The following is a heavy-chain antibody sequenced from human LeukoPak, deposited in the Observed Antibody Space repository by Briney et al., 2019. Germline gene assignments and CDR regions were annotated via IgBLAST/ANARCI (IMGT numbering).Heavy chain of an antibody. Sequence: IPSETLSLTCTVSGGSISSSSYYWGWIRQPPGKGLEWIGSIYYSGSIYYNPSLKSRVTISVDTSKNQFSLKLSSVTAADTAVYYCGCGRRWLQLGTWGQGTLVTVSS. J-gene: IGHJ5*02. CDR3: GCGRRWLQLGT. V-gene: IGHV4-39*01. CDR2: IYYSGSI. CDR1: GGSISSSSYY. D-gene: IGHD5-24*01.